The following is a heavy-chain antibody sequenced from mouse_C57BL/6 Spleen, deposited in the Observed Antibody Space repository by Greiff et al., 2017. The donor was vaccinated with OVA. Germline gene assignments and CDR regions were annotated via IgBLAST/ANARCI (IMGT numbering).Heavy chain of an antibody. CDR3: ARSTGRGYYFDY. CDR1: GFTFTDYY. V-gene: IGHV7-3*01. D-gene: IGHD4-1*02. J-gene: IGHJ2*01. Sequence: EVHLVESGGGLVQPGGSLSLSCAASGFTFTDYYMSWVRQPPGQALEWLGFIRNKANGYTTEYSASVKGRFTISRDNSQSILYLQMNALRAEDSATYYCARSTGRGYYFDYWGQGTTLTVSS. CDR2: IRNKANGYTT.